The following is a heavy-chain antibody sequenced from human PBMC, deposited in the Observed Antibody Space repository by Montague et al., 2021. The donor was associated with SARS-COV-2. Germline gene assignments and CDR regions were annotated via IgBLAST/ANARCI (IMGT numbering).Heavy chain of an antibody. CDR1: GFTFSDYY. V-gene: IGHV3-11*05. D-gene: IGHD3-3*01. CDR2: ISSSSSFR. J-gene: IGHJ4*02. CDR3: GRARITFFGVVIGPLDY. Sequence: SLSLSFSASGFTFSDYYMSWIRQAPGKGLEWVSYISSSSSFRNYADSVKGRFTISRDNAKNSLYLQMNSLRAEDTAVYFCGRARITFFGVVIGPLDYWGQGTLVTVSS.